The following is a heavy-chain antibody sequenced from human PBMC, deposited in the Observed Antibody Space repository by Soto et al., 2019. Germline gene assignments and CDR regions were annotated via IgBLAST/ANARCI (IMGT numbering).Heavy chain of an antibody. Sequence: QVQLVQSGAEVKKPGASVKVSCKASGYTFTSYAMHWVRQAPGQRLEWMGWINAGNGNTKYSQKFQGRVTITRDTSASTAYMELSSLRSEDTAVYYCARSTILGMWFDPWGQGNLVTVSS. V-gene: IGHV1-3*01. D-gene: IGHD3-3*01. CDR2: INAGNGNT. CDR1: GYTFTSYA. J-gene: IGHJ5*02. CDR3: ARSTILGMWFDP.